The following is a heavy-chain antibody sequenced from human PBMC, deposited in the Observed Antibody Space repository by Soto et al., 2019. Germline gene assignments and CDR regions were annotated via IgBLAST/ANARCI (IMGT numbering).Heavy chain of an antibody. D-gene: IGHD6-19*01. CDR2: LGTAGDT. V-gene: IGHV3-13*01. J-gene: IGHJ6*02. Sequence: GGSLRLSCAASGFIFSSYDMHWVRRSAGKGLEWVSGLGTAGDTYYPASVKGRFTISRENDKNSLYLQMNSLRADDTAVYYCVRGLVAAGSSRGWSMDVWGQGSTVTVSS. CDR1: GFIFSSYD. CDR3: VRGLVAAGSSRGWSMDV.